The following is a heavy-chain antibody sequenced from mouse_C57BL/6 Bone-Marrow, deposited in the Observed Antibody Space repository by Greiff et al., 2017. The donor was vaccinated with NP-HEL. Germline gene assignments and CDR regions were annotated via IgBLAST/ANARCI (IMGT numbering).Heavy chain of an antibody. J-gene: IGHJ4*01. CDR3: ARHYSNCYYAMDY. Sequence: VQLQQPGAELVMPGASVKLSCKASGYTFTSYWMHWVKQRPGQGLEWIGEIDPSDSYTNYNQKFKGKSTLTVDKSSSTAYMQLSSLTSDDSAVYYCARHYSNCYYAMDYWGQGTSVTVSS. CDR1: GYTFTSYW. D-gene: IGHD2-5*01. CDR2: IDPSDSYT. V-gene: IGHV1-69*01.